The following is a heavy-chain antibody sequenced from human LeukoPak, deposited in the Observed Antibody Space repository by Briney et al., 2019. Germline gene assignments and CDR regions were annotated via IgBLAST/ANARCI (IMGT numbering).Heavy chain of an antibody. CDR3: ARGYIVVVPALDY. D-gene: IGHD2-2*01. CDR2: IWYDGSNK. V-gene: IGHV3-33*01. J-gene: IGHJ4*02. CDR1: GFTFSSYG. Sequence: GGSLRLSCAASGFTFSSYGMHWVRQAPGKGLEWVAVIWYDGSNKYYADSVKGRFTISRDNSKNTLYLQMNSLRAEDTAVYYCARGYIVVVPALDYWGQRTLVTVSS.